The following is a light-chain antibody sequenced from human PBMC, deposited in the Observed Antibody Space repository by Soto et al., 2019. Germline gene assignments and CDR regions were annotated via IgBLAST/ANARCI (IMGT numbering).Light chain of an antibody. CDR3: AAWDDSLNGYVV. V-gene: IGLV2-14*01. Sequence: QSALTQPASVSGSPGQSITISCTGTSSDVGLYDYVSWYQQHPGKAPQLMIYAVSNRPSGVSNRFSASKSGNTASLFISGLQAEDEADYYCAAWDDSLNGYVVFGGGTKLTVL. CDR2: AVS. J-gene: IGLJ2*01. CDR1: SSDVGLYDY.